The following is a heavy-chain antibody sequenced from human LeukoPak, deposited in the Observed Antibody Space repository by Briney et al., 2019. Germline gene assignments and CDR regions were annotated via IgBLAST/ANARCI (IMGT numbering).Heavy chain of an antibody. CDR1: GYTFTDSY. D-gene: IGHD6-13*01. V-gene: IGHV1-2*02. CDR2: INLKSGDA. J-gene: IGHJ4*02. CDR3: ASSSSGTGY. Sequence: ASVKVSCKASGYTFTDSYMHWVRQAPGQGLEYLAWINLKSGDAKYAQKFQGRVTMTRDTSINTAYMDLGSLRSDDTAVYYCASSSSGTGYWGQGTLVTVSS.